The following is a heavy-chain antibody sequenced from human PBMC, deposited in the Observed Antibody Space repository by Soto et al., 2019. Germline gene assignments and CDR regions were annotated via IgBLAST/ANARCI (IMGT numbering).Heavy chain of an antibody. D-gene: IGHD3-3*01. J-gene: IGHJ6*03. CDR3: ARHGRYDFWSGYYTQYYYYMDV. Sequence: PSETLSLTCTVSGGSISSSSYYWGWIRQPPGKGLEWIGSIYYSGSTYYNPSLKSRVTISVDTSKNQFSLKLSSVTAADTAVYYCARHGRYDFWSGYYTQYYYYMDVWGKGTTVTVSS. V-gene: IGHV4-39*01. CDR1: GGSISSSSYY. CDR2: IYYSGST.